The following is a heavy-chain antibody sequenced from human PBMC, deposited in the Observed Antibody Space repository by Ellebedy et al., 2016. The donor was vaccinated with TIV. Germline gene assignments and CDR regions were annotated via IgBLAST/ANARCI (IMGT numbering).Heavy chain of an antibody. CDR2: IYHSGST. V-gene: IGHV4-4*02. Sequence: SETLSLTXAVSGGSISSSNWWSWVRQPPGKGLEWIGEIYHSGSTNYNPSLKSRVTMSVDTSKNQFSLKLSSVTTADTAVYYCATYCGEDPHRDRWFDPWGQGTLVTVSS. J-gene: IGHJ5*02. CDR1: GGSISSSNW. CDR3: ATYCGEDPHRDRWFDP. D-gene: IGHD2-21*01.